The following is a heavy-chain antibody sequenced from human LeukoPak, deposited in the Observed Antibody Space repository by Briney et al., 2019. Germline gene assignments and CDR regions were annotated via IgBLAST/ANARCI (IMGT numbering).Heavy chain of an antibody. CDR3: ASQKHWLVLFDY. D-gene: IGHD6-19*01. V-gene: IGHV4-30-4*08. CDR2: IYYSGST. J-gene: IGHJ4*02. Sequence: SETLSLTCTVSGGSISSGDYYWSWIRQPPGKGLEWIGYIYYSGSTYHNPSLKSRVTISVDTSKNQFSLKLSSVTAADTAVYYCASQKHWLVLFDYWGRGPLVTVSP. CDR1: GGSISSGDYY.